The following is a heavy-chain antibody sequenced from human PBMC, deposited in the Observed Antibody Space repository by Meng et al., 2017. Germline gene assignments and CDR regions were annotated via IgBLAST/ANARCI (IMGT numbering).Heavy chain of an antibody. Sequence: ASVKVSCKASGYTFTGYYMHWVRQAPGQRLEWMGWINAGNGNTKYSQKFQGRVTITRDTSASTAYMELSSLRSEDTAVYYCARDRVVGATSWFDPWGQGTLVTVSS. CDR3: ARDRVVGATSWFDP. CDR2: INAGNGNT. J-gene: IGHJ5*02. D-gene: IGHD1-26*01. V-gene: IGHV1-3*01. CDR1: GYTFTGYY.